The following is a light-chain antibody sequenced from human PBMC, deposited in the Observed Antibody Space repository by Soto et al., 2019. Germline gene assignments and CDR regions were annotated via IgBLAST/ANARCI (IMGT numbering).Light chain of an antibody. V-gene: IGKV1-39*01. Sequence: DIQMTQSPSSLSASVGDRVTITCRASQNINTYLNWYQQKPGKAPKLLIYAASALWSGVPSRFSGSGSGTDFTLTISSLQPEDCATYYCQLSHSTPLMFGQGTKVDI. CDR1: QNINTY. CDR3: QLSHSTPLM. J-gene: IGKJ1*01. CDR2: AAS.